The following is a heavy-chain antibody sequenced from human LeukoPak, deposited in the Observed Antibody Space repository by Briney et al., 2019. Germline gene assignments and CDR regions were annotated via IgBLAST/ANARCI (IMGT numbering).Heavy chain of an antibody. CDR2: IGPHSTFT. D-gene: IGHD2/OR15-2a*01. Sequence: AASVKVSCKSSGFTFTDHYIHWVRQGPGQGLEWMGYIGPHSTFTSSPQEFHGRVTMTRDASMSTAYMELTRLTSDDTAVYYCVREGEGPLSKDFDYWGQGTLVTVSS. V-gene: IGHV1-2*02. CDR3: VREGEGPLSKDFDY. J-gene: IGHJ4*02. CDR1: GFTFTDHY.